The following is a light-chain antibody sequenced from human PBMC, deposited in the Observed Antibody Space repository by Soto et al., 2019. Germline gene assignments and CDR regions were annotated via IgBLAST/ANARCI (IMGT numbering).Light chain of an antibody. J-gene: IGLJ1*01. CDR2: GGS. CDR1: GSDVGS. CDR3: FSSTTKISRHV. V-gene: IGLV2-14*02. Sequence: QSALTQPASVSGSPGQSITISCTGTGSDVGSVSWYQHPPGKAPKLIIYGGSDRPSGVSNRFSGSKSGATVSLIISNLQAEDEADYYCFSSTTKISRHVLGTGTKLTVL.